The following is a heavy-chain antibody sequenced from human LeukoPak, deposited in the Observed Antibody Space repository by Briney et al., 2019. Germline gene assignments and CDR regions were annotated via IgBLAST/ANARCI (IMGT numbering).Heavy chain of an antibody. CDR3: ARDSTMIDGFDY. CDR2: ISYDGSNK. V-gene: IGHV3-30-3*01. Sequence: GGSLRLSCAASGFTFSSYAMHWVRHAPGKGLEWVAVISYDGSNKYYADSVKGRFTISRDNSKNTLYLQMNSLRAEDTAVYYCARDSTMIDGFDYWGQGTLVTVSS. J-gene: IGHJ4*02. CDR1: GFTFSSYA. D-gene: IGHD3-22*01.